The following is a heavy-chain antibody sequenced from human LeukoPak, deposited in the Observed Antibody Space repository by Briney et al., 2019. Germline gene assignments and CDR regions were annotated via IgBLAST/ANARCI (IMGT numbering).Heavy chain of an antibody. Sequence: ASVKVSRKASGYTFTSYDINWVRQATGQGLEWMGWMNPNSGNTGYAQKFQGRVTMTRNTSINTAYMELSSLRSEDTAVYYCARGLGGDFWSGSDMDVWGKGTTVTVSS. J-gene: IGHJ6*03. CDR3: ARGLGGDFWSGSDMDV. CDR2: MNPNSGNT. V-gene: IGHV1-8*01. CDR1: GYTFTSYD. D-gene: IGHD3-3*01.